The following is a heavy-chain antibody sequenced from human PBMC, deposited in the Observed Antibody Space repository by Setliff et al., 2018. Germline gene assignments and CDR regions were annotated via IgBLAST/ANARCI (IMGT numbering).Heavy chain of an antibody. CDR3: ARTCSGSGCYAGLES. CDR2: IWDDGSNK. V-gene: IGHV3-33*08. CDR1: GFTFSTYR. J-gene: IGHJ4*02. D-gene: IGHD2-15*01. Sequence: PGGSLRLSCAASGFTFSTYRMHWVRQAPGKGLEWVAVIWDDGSNKYHADSVKGRFTISRDNSENTLYLQMNSLRPEDTAVYYCARTCSGSGCYAGLESWGQGTPVTVSS.